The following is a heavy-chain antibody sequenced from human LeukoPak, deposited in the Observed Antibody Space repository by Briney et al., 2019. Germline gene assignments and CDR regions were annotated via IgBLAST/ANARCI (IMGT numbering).Heavy chain of an antibody. J-gene: IGHJ3*02. CDR3: ARDGEGGYSGYDYAFDI. V-gene: IGHV4-59*01. Sequence: PSETLSLTCTVSGGSITGYYQWIRQPPGRGLEWIGYIYHSGETNYNPSLKSRVTISVDTSKNQFSLKLSSVTAADTAVYYCARDGEGGYSGYDYAFDIWGQGTKVTVSS. CDR1: GGSITGYY. CDR2: IYHSGET. D-gene: IGHD5-12*01.